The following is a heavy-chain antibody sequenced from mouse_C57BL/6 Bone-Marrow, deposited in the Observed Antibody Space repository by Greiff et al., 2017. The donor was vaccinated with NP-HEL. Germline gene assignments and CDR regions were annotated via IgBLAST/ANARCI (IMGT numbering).Heavy chain of an antibody. Sequence: QVQLQQPGAELVMPGASVKLSCKASGYTFTSYWMHWVKQRPGQGLEWIGEIDPSDSYTNYNQKFKGKSTLTVDKSSSTAYMQLSSLTSEDSAVYYCAREADYYGSSYRMDYWGQGTSVTVSS. CDR2: IDPSDSYT. J-gene: IGHJ4*01. CDR1: GYTFTSYW. V-gene: IGHV1-69*01. D-gene: IGHD1-1*01. CDR3: AREADYYGSSYRMDY.